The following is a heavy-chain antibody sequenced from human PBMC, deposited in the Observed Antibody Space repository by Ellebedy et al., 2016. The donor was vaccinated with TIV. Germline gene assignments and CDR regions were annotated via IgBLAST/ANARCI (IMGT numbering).Heavy chain of an antibody. CDR2: ISGSGGST. D-gene: IGHD3-3*01. CDR1: GFTFSSYA. V-gene: IGHV3-23*01. CDR3: AKAIGLRFLEWVFDY. J-gene: IGHJ4*02. Sequence: GESLKISXAASGFTFSSYAMSWVRQAPGKGLEWVSAISGSGGSTYYADSVKGRFTISRDNSKNTLYLQMNSLRAEDTAVYYCAKAIGLRFLEWVFDYWGQGTLVTVSS.